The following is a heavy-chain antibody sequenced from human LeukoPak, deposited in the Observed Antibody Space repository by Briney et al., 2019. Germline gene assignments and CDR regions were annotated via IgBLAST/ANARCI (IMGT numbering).Heavy chain of an antibody. Sequence: SETLSLTCTVSVGSISSYYWSWIRQPAGKGLEWIGRIYTSGSTNYNPTLKSRVTMSVDTSKNQFSLKLSSVTAADTAVYYCARDHGTMVRGVILNWFDPWGQGTLVTVSS. CDR2: IYTSGST. V-gene: IGHV4-4*07. CDR1: VGSISSYY. J-gene: IGHJ5*02. D-gene: IGHD3-10*01. CDR3: ARDHGTMVRGVILNWFDP.